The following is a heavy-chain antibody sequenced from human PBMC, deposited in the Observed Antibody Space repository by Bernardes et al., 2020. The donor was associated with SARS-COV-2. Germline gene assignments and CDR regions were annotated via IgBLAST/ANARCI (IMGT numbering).Heavy chain of an antibody. CDR1: GFSFSSYW. V-gene: IGHV3-74*01. J-gene: IGHJ5*02. CDR2: INPDGSST. Sequence: GGSLRLSCAASGFSFSSYWIHWVRQAPGKGLEWVSRINPDGSSTNYADSVKGRFTIYRDNAKNTLFLQMSSLRAEDTAMYYCARDLGYCTNGVCSPWGQGTLVTVS. CDR3: ARDLGYCTNGVCSP. D-gene: IGHD2-8*01.